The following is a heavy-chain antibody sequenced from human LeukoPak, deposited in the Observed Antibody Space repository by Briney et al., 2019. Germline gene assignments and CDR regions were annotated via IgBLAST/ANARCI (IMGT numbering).Heavy chain of an antibody. J-gene: IGHJ5*02. Sequence: LVASVKVSCKVSGYTLTELSMHWVRQAPGKGLEWMGGFDPEDGETIYAQKFQGRVTMTEDTSTDTAYMELSSLRSGDTAVYYCAMQLERAGYWFDPWGQGTLVTVSS. CDR3: AMQLERAGYWFDP. V-gene: IGHV1-24*01. D-gene: IGHD1-1*01. CDR2: FDPEDGET. CDR1: GYTLTELS.